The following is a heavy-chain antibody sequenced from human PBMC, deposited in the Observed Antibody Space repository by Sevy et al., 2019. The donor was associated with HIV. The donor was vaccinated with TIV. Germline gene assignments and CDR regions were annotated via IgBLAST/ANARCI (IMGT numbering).Heavy chain of an antibody. J-gene: IGHJ4*02. CDR2: IWFDGSKK. CDR1: GFTFSRYG. CDR3: AEGLYEGDVISNFDS. D-gene: IGHD2-21*01. V-gene: IGHV3-33*06. Sequence: GGSLRLSCAASGFTFSRYGIHWVRRAPGKGLEWVAGIWFDGSKKYYVESVKGRFTISRDNSKKMLYLQMNSLRAEDTAVEYCAEGLYEGDVISNFDSWGQGTLVTVSS.